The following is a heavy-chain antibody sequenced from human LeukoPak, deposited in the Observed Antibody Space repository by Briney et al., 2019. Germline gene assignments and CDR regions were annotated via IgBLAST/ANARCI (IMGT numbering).Heavy chain of an antibody. CDR2: IYSGGST. CDR1: GFTVSSNY. J-gene: IGHJ4*02. D-gene: IGHD4-17*01. V-gene: IGHV3-66*04. Sequence: GGSLRLSCAASGFTVSSNYMSWVRQAPGKGLEWVSVIYSGGSTYYADSVKGRFTISRDNSKNTLHLQMNSLRAEDTAVYYCARPFDGDYPFDYWGQGTLVTVSS. CDR3: ARPFDGDYPFDY.